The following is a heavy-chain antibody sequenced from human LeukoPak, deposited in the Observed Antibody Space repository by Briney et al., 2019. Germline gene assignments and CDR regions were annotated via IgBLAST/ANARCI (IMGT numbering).Heavy chain of an antibody. J-gene: IGHJ6*03. D-gene: IGHD5-18*01. V-gene: IGHV1-2*02. CDR3: ARDSTNTAYYYYYYMDV. CDR2: INSNSGGT. CDR1: GYTFTGYY. Sequence: GASVKVSRKASGYTFTGYYMHWVRQAPGQGLEWMGWINSNSGGTNYAQKFQGRVTMTRDTSISTAYMELSRLRSDDTAVYYCARDSTNTAYYYYYYMDVWGKGTTVTVSS.